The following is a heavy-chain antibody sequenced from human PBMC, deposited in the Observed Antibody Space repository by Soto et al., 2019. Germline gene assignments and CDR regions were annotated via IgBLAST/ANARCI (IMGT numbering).Heavy chain of an antibody. CDR1: GFTFRSYG. CDR2: ISYDGNNK. Sequence: PGGSLRLSCAASGFTFRSYGMHWVRQAPGKGLEWVAVISYDGNNKYYADSVKGRLTISRDNSKNTVSLQMNSLRVEDTAVYYRAKERTRHFDYWGQGIPVTVSS. CDR3: AKERTRHFDY. J-gene: IGHJ4*02. V-gene: IGHV3-30*18. D-gene: IGHD1-1*01.